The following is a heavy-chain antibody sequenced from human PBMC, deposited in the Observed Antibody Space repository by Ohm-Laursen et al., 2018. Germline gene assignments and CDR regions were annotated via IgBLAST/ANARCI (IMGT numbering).Heavy chain of an antibody. CDR3: ATLTTVTTLDYFDI. J-gene: IGHJ4*02. Sequence: SLRLSCTASGFTFSSYAMSWVRQAPGKGLEWVSAISGSGGSTYYADSVKGRFTISRDNAKNTLNLQMNSLRAEDTAVYYCATLTTVTTLDYFDIWGQGTLVAVSS. D-gene: IGHD4-17*01. CDR1: GFTFSSYA. CDR2: ISGSGGST. V-gene: IGHV3-23*01.